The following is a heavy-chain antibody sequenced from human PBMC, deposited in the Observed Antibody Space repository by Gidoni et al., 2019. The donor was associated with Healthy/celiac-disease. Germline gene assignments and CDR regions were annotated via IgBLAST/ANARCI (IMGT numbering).Heavy chain of an antibody. D-gene: IGHD3-3*01. V-gene: IGHV3-9*01. J-gene: IGHJ4*02. CDR3: AKDMGGYDFWSGYFGPGFDY. CDR1: GFTFDDYA. CDR2: ISWNSGSI. Sequence: EVQLLESGGGLVQPGRSLRLPCAASGFTFDDYAMHWVRQAPGKGLEWVSGISWNSGSIGYADSVKGRFTISRDNAKNSLYLQMNSLRAEDTALYYCAKDMGGYDFWSGYFGPGFDYWGQGTLVTVSS.